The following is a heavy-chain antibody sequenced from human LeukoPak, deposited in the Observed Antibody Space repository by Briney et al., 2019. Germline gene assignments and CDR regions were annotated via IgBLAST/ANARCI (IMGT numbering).Heavy chain of an antibody. CDR3: ARVRGGP. CDR2: INHSGST. D-gene: IGHD3-10*01. CDR1: GFTFDDYG. V-gene: IGHV4-34*01. Sequence: GSLRLSCAASGFTFDDYGMSWVRQPPGKGLEWIGEINHSGSTNYNPSLESRVTISVDTSKNQFSLKLSSVTAADTAVYYCARVRGGPWGQGTLVTVSS. J-gene: IGHJ5*02.